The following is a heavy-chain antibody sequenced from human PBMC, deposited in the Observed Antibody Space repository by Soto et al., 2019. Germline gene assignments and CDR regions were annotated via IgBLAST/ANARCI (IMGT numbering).Heavy chain of an antibody. J-gene: IGHJ6*04. V-gene: IGHV3-11*06. CDR2: ISSSSSYT. Sequence: GGSLRLSCAASGFTFSDYYMSWIRQAPGKGLEWVSYISSSSSYTNYADSVKGRFTISRDNAKNSLYLQMNSMRAEDTAVYYCARAYDFWSGYYIYYHYYGMDVWGKGTTVTVSS. CDR3: ARAYDFWSGYYIYYHYYGMDV. CDR1: GFTFSDYY. D-gene: IGHD3-3*01.